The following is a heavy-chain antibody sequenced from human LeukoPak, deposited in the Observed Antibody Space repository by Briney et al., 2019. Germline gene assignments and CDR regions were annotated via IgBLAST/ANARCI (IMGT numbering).Heavy chain of an antibody. CDR3: TTPSYYDFWSGYYLSGY. D-gene: IGHD3-3*01. V-gene: IGHV3-15*01. CDR1: GFTFSNAW. J-gene: IGHJ4*02. CDR2: IKSKTDGGTT. Sequence: GGSLRLSCAASGFTFSNAWMSWARQAPGKGLEWVGRIKSKTDGGTTDYAAPVKGRFTISRDDSKNTLYLQMNSLKTEDTAVYYCTTPSYYDFWSGYYLSGYWGQGTLVTVSS.